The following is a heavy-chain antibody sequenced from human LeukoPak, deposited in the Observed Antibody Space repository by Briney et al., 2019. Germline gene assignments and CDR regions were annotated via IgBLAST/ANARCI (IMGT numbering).Heavy chain of an antibody. CDR3: AKETRSGYDSPSPTNALDY. V-gene: IGHV3-23*01. D-gene: IGHD5-12*01. Sequence: GGSLRLSCAASGFTFSSYAMSWVRQAPGKGLEWVSAISGSGGSTYYADSVKGRFTISRDNSKNTLYLRMNSLRAEDTAVYYCAKETRSGYDSPSPTNALDYWGQGTLVTVSS. CDR1: GFTFSSYA. CDR2: ISGSGGST. J-gene: IGHJ4*02.